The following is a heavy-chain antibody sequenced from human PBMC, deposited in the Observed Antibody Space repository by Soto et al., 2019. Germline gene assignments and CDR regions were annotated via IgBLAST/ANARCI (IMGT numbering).Heavy chain of an antibody. V-gene: IGHV4-39*01. CDR2: IYYSGST. D-gene: IGHD3-10*01. CDR1: GGSISSSSYY. CDR3: ARTFYYGSGSYAFDI. J-gene: IGHJ3*02. Sequence: QLQLQESGPGLVKPSETLSLTCTVSGGSISSSSYYWGWIRQPPGKGLEWIGSIYYSGSTYYNPSLKSRVTISVDTSKNQFSLKLSSVTAADTAVYYCARTFYYGSGSYAFDIWGQGTMVTVSS.